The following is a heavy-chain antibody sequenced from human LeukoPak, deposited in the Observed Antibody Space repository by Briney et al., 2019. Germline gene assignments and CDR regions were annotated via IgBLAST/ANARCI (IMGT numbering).Heavy chain of an antibody. J-gene: IGHJ4*02. V-gene: IGHV3-23*01. CDR3: AKEPRHCGGDCFSLLDY. CDR2: ISGSGGYT. CDR1: GFTFSSYS. D-gene: IGHD2-21*02. Sequence: GGSLRLSCAASGFTFSSYSMSWVRQAPGKGLEWVSLISGSGGYTYYADSVKGRFTISRDDSKNTLYLQMTSLRAEDTAVFYCAKEPRHCGGDCFSLLDYWGPGNLVTVSS.